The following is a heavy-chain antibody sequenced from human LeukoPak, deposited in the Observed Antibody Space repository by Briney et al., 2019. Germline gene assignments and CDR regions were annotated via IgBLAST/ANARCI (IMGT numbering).Heavy chain of an antibody. CDR2: ISSSGSTI. Sequence: GGSLRLSCAASGFTFSDYYMSWIRQAPGKGLEWVSYISSSGSTIYYADSVKGRFTISRDNAKNSLYLQMNSLRAEDTAVYYCARVAPYYYDSSGYFLQHWGQGTLVTVSS. D-gene: IGHD3-22*01. CDR1: GFTFSDYY. J-gene: IGHJ1*01. CDR3: ARVAPYYYDSSGYFLQH. V-gene: IGHV3-11*01.